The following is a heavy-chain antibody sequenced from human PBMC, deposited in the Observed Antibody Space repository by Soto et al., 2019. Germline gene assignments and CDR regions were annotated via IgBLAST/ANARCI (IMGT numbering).Heavy chain of an antibody. J-gene: IGHJ4*02. Sequence: EVQLLESGGGLLQPGGSLSPSCVGSGFFFRSYTMTWVGKAQGRGLGWVSSFSATSENTYYADSVRGRFTISRDNSKNTLFLQMNSLTAEDTAMYYCAKARDQQWVRLPFDYWGQGILVIVSS. D-gene: IGHD6-19*01. CDR2: FSATSENT. CDR1: GFFFRSYT. V-gene: IGHV3-23*01. CDR3: AKARDQQWVRLPFDY.